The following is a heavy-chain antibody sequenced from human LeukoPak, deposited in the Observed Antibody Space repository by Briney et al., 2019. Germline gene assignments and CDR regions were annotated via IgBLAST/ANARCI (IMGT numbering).Heavy chain of an antibody. CDR1: GYSFSSFW. J-gene: IGHJ3*02. CDR3: ARGGPNHAFDI. CDR2: VNNEGTGR. V-gene: IGHV3-74*01. D-gene: IGHD1-14*01. Sequence: GGSLRLSCAASGYSFSSFWIYWVRQVPGKGLVYVSRVNNEGTGRTYADSVKGRFTISRDNAKNTVYLKMNSLRDEDTAVYYCARGGPNHAFDIWGQGKMVTVSA.